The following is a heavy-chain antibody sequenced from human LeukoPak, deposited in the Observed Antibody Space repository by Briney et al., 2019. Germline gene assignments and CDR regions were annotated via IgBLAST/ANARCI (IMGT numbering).Heavy chain of an antibody. J-gene: IGHJ3*02. CDR1: GGSISSGSYY. V-gene: IGHV4-61*02. CDR3: ATYSCSSTSCYVDQDAFDI. D-gene: IGHD2-2*01. CDR2: IYTSGST. Sequence: PSETLSLTCTVSGGSISSGSYYWSWIRQPAGKGLEWIGRIYTSGSTNYNPSLKSRVTMSVDTSKNQFSLKLSSVTAADTAVYYCATYSCSSTSCYVDQDAFDIWGQGTMVTVSS.